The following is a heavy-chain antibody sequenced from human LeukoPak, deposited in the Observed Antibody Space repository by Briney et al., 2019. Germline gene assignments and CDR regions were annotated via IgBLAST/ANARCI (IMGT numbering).Heavy chain of an antibody. Sequence: PGGSLRLSCAASGLTFSSYSMNWVRQAPGKGLEWVSSISSSSYIYYADSVKGRFTISRDYAKNSLYLQMNSLRAEDTAVYYCAREGPRSIVSSSAIDYWGQGTLVTVSS. CDR2: ISSSSYI. V-gene: IGHV3-21*01. CDR1: GLTFSSYS. CDR3: AREGPRSIVSSSAIDY. D-gene: IGHD6-6*01. J-gene: IGHJ4*02.